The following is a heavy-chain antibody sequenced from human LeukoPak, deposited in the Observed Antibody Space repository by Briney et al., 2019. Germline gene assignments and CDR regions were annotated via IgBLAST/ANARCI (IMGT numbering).Heavy chain of an antibody. D-gene: IGHD6-19*01. Sequence: SETLSLTCAVYGGSFSGCYWSWIRQPPGKGLEWIGEINHSGSTNYNPSLKSRVTISVDTSKNQFSLKLSSVTAADAAVYYCARGSSGWSYWGQGTLVTVSS. CDR1: GGSFSGCY. CDR2: INHSGST. CDR3: ARGSSGWSY. V-gene: IGHV4-34*01. J-gene: IGHJ4*02.